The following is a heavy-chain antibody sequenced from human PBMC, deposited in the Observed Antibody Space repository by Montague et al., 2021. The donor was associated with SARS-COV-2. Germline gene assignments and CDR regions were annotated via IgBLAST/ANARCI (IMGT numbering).Heavy chain of an antibody. CDR1: GFSITTSTMG. CDR3: AHSYGDYLSDY. Sequence: PALVKPTQTLTLTCTFSGFSITTSTMGVGWIRQPPGKALEWLALIYWGDEKRFSPSLKSWLTITKDTSKNQVVLTMTNMDPVDTATYYCAHSYGDYLSDYWGQGTLVTVSS. D-gene: IGHD4-17*01. CDR2: IYWGDEK. V-gene: IGHV2-5*02. J-gene: IGHJ4*02.